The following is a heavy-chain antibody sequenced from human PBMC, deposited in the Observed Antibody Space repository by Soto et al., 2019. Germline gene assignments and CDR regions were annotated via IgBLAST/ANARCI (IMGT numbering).Heavy chain of an antibody. CDR3: AKDQVRSGYSYYFDY. CDR1: GFTFSTYA. CDR2: ISVSGGST. J-gene: IGHJ4*02. Sequence: GGSLRLSCAASGFTFSTYAMFWVRQAPGRGLEWVSSISVSGGSTYYADSVKGRFSISRDNSKNTLYLLMNSLRAEDTVVYYCAKDQVRSGYSYYFDYWGQGTLVTVSS. V-gene: IGHV3-23*01. D-gene: IGHD3-22*01.